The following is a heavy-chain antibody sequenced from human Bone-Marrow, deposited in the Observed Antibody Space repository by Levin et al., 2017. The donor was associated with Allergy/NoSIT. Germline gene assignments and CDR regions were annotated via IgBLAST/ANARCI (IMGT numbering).Heavy chain of an antibody. CDR2: IWYDGRDK. CDR1: GFIFSSYG. D-gene: IGHD2-8*01. CDR3: ARDGDTTGHYGNFDY. J-gene: IGHJ4*02. V-gene: IGHV3-33*01. Sequence: GGSLRLSCATSGFIFSSYGIHWVRQAPGKGLEWVAVIWYDGRDKYYADSVKGRSTISRDSYTNTVYLEMNSLRVEDTAVYHCARDGDTTGHYGNFDYWGQGTSVTVSS.